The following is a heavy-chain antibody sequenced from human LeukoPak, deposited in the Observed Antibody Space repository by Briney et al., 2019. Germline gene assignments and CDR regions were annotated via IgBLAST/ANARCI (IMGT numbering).Heavy chain of an antibody. J-gene: IGHJ6*03. V-gene: IGHV3-21*01. CDR2: ISSSSSYI. CDR3: ARDLRVVVPAAITLTDYYYYMDV. CDR1: GFTFRSYS. D-gene: IGHD2-2*01. Sequence: GGSLRLSCAASGFTFRSYSMNWVRQAPGKGLEWVSSISSSSSYIYYADSVKGRFTISRDNAKNSLYLQMNSLRAEDTAVCYCARDLRVVVPAAITLTDYYYYMDVWGKGTTVTVSS.